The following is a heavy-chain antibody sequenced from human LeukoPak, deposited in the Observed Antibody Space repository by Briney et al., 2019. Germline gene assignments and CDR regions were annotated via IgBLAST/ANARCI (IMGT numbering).Heavy chain of an antibody. CDR3: AREGGVHYSSSWPGRWFDP. CDR1: GYTFTSYY. Sequence: ASVKVSCKASGYTFTSYYMHWVRQAPGQGLELMGIINPSGGSTSYAQKFQGRVTMTRDMSTSTVYMELSSLRSEDTAVYYCAREGGVHYSSSWPGRWFDPWGQGTLVTVSS. J-gene: IGHJ5*02. D-gene: IGHD6-13*01. V-gene: IGHV1-46*01. CDR2: INPSGGST.